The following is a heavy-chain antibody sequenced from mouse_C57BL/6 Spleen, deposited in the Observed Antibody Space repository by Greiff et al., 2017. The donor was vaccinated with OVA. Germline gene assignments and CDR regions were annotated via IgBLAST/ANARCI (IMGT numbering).Heavy chain of an antibody. CDR2: ISSGSSTI. V-gene: IGHV5-17*01. J-gene: IGHJ4*01. Sequence: EVKLMESGGGLVKPGGSLKLSCAASGFTFSDYGMHWVRQAPEKGLEWVAYISSGSSTIYYADTVKGRFTISRDNAKNTLSLQMTSLRSEDTAMYYCASSLTNYYAMDYWGQGTSVTVSS. CDR1: GFTFSDYG. CDR3: ASSLTNYYAMDY.